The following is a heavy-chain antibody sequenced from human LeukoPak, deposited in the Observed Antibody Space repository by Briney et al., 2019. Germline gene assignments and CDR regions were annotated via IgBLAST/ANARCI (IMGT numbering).Heavy chain of an antibody. D-gene: IGHD4-17*01. CDR1: GFTFSSYA. Sequence: GSLRLSCAASGFTFSSYAMHWVRQAPGKGLEWVAVISYDGSNKYYADSVKGRFTISRDNSKNTLYLQMNSLRAEDTAVYYCARGRLPVTTGGAIDYWGQGTLVTVSS. J-gene: IGHJ4*02. CDR2: ISYDGSNK. CDR3: ARGRLPVTTGGAIDY. V-gene: IGHV3-30-3*01.